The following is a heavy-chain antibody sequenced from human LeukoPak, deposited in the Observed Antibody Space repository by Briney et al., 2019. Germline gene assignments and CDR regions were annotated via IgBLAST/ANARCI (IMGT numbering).Heavy chain of an antibody. J-gene: IGHJ4*02. CDR1: NYSISSGYY. CDR3: ARIFDS. CDR2: IYYSGST. Sequence: SETLSLTCTDSNYSISSGYYWGWIRQPPGKGLKWIGSIYYSGSTYYNPSLKSRVTISVDTSNNQFSLRLPSVTAADTAVYYCARIFDSWGQGTLVTVSS. V-gene: IGHV4-38-2*02.